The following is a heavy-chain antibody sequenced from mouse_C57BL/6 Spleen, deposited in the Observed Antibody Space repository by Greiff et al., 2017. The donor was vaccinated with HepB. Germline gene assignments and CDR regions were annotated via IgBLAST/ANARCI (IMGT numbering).Heavy chain of an antibody. CDR1: GYTFTSYW. CDR2: IYPSDSET. Sequence: VQLQQPGAELVRPGSSVKLSCKASGYTFTSYWMDWVKQRPGQGLEWIGNIYPSDSETHYNQKFKDKATLTVDKSSSTAYMQLSSLTSEDSAVYYCARRGRLGRDYWGQGTTLTVSS. CDR3: ARRGRLGRDY. D-gene: IGHD4-1*01. V-gene: IGHV1-61*01. J-gene: IGHJ2*01.